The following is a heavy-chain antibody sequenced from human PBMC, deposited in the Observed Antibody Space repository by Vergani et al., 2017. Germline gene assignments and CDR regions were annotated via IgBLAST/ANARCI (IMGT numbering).Heavy chain of an antibody. CDR2: ISGSGGRT. Sequence: EVQRLESGGGLVQPGGSLRLSCAASGFTFSSYAMSWVRQAPGKGLEWVSAISGSGGRTYYADSVTGRFTIARDNSKNTLYLQMKGLGAEDTAVYYWAKDRPTYGMDVWGQGTTVTVAS. J-gene: IGHJ6*02. CDR3: AKDRPTYGMDV. CDR1: GFTFSSYA. V-gene: IGHV3-23*01.